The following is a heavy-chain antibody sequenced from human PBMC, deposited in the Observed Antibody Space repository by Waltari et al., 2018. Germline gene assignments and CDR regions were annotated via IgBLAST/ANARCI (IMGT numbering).Heavy chain of an antibody. CDR3: VREGSGFDP. CDR1: GFTFVNYN. CDR2: LSSGGGTI. Sequence: VQLVESGGGLVQPGGSLRPSWAAPGFTFVNYNFTWVRQAPGKGLEWVSFLSSGGGTIFYPESVKGRFTISRDDAKSSLYLQMNSLRAEDTVVYYCVREGSGFDPWGQGTQVTVSS. V-gene: IGHV3-48*03. D-gene: IGHD1-26*01. J-gene: IGHJ5*02.